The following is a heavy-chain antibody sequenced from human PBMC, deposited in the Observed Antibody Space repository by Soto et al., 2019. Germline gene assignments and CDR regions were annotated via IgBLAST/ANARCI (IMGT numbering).Heavy chain of an antibody. J-gene: IGHJ4*02. D-gene: IGHD1-26*01. CDR3: ARATSVDDY. CDR2: IKQDGSEK. V-gene: IGHV3-7*01. CDR1: GFAFSGYW. Sequence: EVQLVESGGDLVQPGGSLRLSCAASGFAFSGYWMSWVRQAPGKGLEGVANIKQDGSEKYYVDSVKGRFTISRDNAKNSLYLQMNSLRVEDTAVYYCARATSVDDYWGPGTLVTVSS.